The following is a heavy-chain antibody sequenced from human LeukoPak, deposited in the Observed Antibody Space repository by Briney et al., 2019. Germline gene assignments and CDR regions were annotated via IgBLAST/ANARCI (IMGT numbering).Heavy chain of an antibody. J-gene: IGHJ4*02. CDR1: GYTFTSYY. D-gene: IGHD3-10*01. Sequence: ASVKVSCKASGYTFTSYYMHWVRQAPGQGLEWMGIINPSGGSTGYAQKFQGRVTITADKSTSTAYMELSSLRSEDTAVYYCARESGGLCVDWGQGTLVTVSS. V-gene: IGHV1-46*01. CDR3: ARESGGLCVD. CDR2: INPSGGST.